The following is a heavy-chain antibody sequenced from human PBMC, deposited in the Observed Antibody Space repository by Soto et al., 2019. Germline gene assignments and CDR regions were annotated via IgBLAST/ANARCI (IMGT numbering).Heavy chain of an antibody. CDR1: GFSFGDYY. Sequence: QVQLEESGGGLVKPGGSLRLSCAASGFSFGDYYMNWIRQAPGKGLEWIAFISRTGNTIHYADSVKGRFAISRDDAKMSLYLQMNTLRVDDTAIYYCAREISPPRYNVHNSAMDVWGPGTTVAVS. D-gene: IGHD3-10*01. V-gene: IGHV3-11*01. J-gene: IGHJ6*02. CDR2: ISRTGNTI. CDR3: AREISPPRYNVHNSAMDV.